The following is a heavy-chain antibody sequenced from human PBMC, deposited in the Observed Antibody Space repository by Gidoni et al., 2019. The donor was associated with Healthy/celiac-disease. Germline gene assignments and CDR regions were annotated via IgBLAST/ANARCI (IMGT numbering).Heavy chain of an antibody. CDR1: GGSISSISSY. CDR2: IYYSGST. D-gene: IGHD3-10*01. V-gene: IGHV4-39*01. CDR3: ARQGGADYYGSGSYYPFYYFDY. J-gene: IGHJ4*02. Sequence: QLQLQRSGPGLVKPPETLSPTCTVPGGSISSISSYWGGIRQPPGKGLEWIGSIYYSGSTYYNPSLKSRVTISVDTSKNQFSLKLSSVTAADTAVYYCARQGGADYYGSGSYYPFYYFDYWGQGTLVTVSS.